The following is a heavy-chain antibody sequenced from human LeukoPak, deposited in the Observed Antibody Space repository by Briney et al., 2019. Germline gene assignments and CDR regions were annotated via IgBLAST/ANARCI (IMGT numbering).Heavy chain of an antibody. CDR2: IYHSGST. D-gene: IGHD5-18*01. V-gene: IGHV4-30-2*01. J-gene: IGHJ4*02. CDR1: GGSISSGGYS. Sequence: SETLSLTCAVSGGSISSGGYSWSWIRQPPGKGLEWIGYIYHSGSTYYNPSLKSRVTISVDRSKNQFSLKLSSVTAADTAVYYCARRSDTAQMGGLDSWGQGTLVTVSS. CDR3: ARRSDTAQMGGLDS.